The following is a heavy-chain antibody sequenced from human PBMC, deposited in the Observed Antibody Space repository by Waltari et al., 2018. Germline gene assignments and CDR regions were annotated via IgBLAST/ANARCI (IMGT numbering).Heavy chain of an antibody. CDR1: GFIFSDSA. J-gene: IGHJ4*02. Sequence: EEQMVESGGDWVQPGGSLKLSCAASGFIFSDSAIHWVRQAPGKGLEWVGRVRTKTNNYATAYGAAVKGRFTISRDDSRNVAYLQMNSLKTEDTALYYCSRHDPLDYWGQGTLVTVSS. V-gene: IGHV3-73*01. CDR2: VRTKTNNYAT. CDR3: SRHDPLDY.